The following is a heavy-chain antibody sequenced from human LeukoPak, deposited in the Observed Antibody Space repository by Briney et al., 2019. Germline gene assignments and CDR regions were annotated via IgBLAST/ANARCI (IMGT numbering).Heavy chain of an antibody. V-gene: IGHV3-7*01. CDR2: IKQDGSEK. J-gene: IGHJ4*02. CDR3: ARGGRTSWYRSDY. CDR1: GFTFSSYW. Sequence: GGSLRLSCAASGFTFSSYWMSWVRQAPGKGLEWVANIKQDGSEKYYVDSVKGRFTISRDNAKNSLYLQMNSLRAEDTAVYYCARGGRTSWYRSDYWGQGTLVTVSS. D-gene: IGHD2-2*01.